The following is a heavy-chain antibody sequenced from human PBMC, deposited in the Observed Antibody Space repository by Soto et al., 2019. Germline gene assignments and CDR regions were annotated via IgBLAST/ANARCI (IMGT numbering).Heavy chain of an antibody. D-gene: IGHD3-16*01. Sequence: QVQLVQSGAEVKKPGSSVKVSCKASGGTFSSYAISWVRQAPGQGLEWMGGIIPIFGTANYAQKFQGRVTITADESTSTAYMELSSLRSEDTAVYYCARGPRIAGSRRGSDWYFDLWGRGTLVTVSS. V-gene: IGHV1-69*12. CDR3: ARGPRIAGSRRGSDWYFDL. J-gene: IGHJ2*01. CDR2: IIPIFGTA. CDR1: GGTFSSYA.